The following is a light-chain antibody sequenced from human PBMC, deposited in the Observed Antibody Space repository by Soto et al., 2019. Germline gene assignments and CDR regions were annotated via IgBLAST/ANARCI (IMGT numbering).Light chain of an antibody. J-gene: IGKJ1*01. V-gene: IGKV1-27*01. Sequence: DIQMTQSPSSLSASVGDRVTITCRASQGISTYLVWYQQKPGTVPKLLIFAASTLQSGVPSRFSGSGSGTDFTLTISRLPAEDFATYYCQNYNGAPWTFGQGTKVEIK. CDR1: QGISTY. CDR2: AAS. CDR3: QNYNGAPWT.